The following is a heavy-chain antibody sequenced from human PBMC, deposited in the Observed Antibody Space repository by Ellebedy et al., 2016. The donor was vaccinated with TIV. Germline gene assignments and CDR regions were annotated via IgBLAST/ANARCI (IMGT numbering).Heavy chain of an antibody. V-gene: IGHV5-51*01. Sequence: GESLKISCQASGYSFTNYWIGWVRQMPGKGLEWMGIIYPGDSDTSYSPSFEGQVTISVDNSISTAYLQWNSLKASDTAMYYCAGEIYYGSGSGNFDYWGQGTLVTVSS. J-gene: IGHJ4*02. CDR1: GYSFTNYW. CDR3: AGEIYYGSGSGNFDY. D-gene: IGHD3-10*01. CDR2: IYPGDSDT.